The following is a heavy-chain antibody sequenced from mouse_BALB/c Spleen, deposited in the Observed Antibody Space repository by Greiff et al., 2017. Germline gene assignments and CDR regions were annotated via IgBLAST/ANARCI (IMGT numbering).Heavy chain of an antibody. CDR1: GYAFTNYL. Sequence: VQLVESGAELVRPGTSVKVSCKASGYAFTNYLIEWVKQRPGQGLEWIGVINPGSGGTNYNEKFKGKATLTADKSSSTAYMQLSSLTSDDSAVYFCAREEGLRRAWFAYWGQGTLVTVSA. D-gene: IGHD2-2*01. CDR2: INPGSGGT. J-gene: IGHJ3*01. V-gene: IGHV1-54*03. CDR3: AREEGLRRAWFAY.